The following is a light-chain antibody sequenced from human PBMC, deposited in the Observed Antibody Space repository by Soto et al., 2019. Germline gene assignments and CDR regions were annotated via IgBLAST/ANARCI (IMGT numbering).Light chain of an antibody. V-gene: IGKV1-5*01. CDR2: DAS. Sequence: DGQMARSAATVSESVGDRVTRTCRASQTISSWLAWYQQKPGKAPKLLIYDASSLESGVPSRFSGSGSGAEFTLTISSLQPDDFATYYCQQYNSYSGTFAQGTKVDIK. CDR1: QTISSW. CDR3: QQYNSYSGT. J-gene: IGKJ1*01.